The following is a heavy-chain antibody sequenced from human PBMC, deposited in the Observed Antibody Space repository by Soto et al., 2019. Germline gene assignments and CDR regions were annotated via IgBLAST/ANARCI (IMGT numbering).Heavy chain of an antibody. CDR2: INAGNGNI. D-gene: IGHD6-19*01. V-gene: IGHV1-3*05. Sequence: QVQLVQSGAEEKKPGASVKVSCKASGYTFTGYAMHWVRQAPGQRLEWMGWINAGNGNIKNSQKFHGSVNITSDTSASTAYMELSSLRSEDTAVYYCARAVAVPGDFDYWGQGTLVTVSS. CDR3: ARAVAVPGDFDY. J-gene: IGHJ4*02. CDR1: GYTFTGYA.